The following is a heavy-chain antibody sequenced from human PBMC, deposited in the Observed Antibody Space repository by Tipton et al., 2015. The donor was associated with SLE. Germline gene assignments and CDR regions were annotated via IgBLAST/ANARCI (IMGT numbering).Heavy chain of an antibody. CDR1: GYSFTSYW. J-gene: IGHJ4*01. D-gene: IGHD4-11*01. Sequence: VQLVQSGAEVKEPGESLRISCKGSGYSFTSYWISWVRQMPGKGLEWMGRIDPSDSYTNYSPSFQGHVTISADMSISTAYLQWSSLKASDTAMYYCARTMTRRDCFDYWGHGTLVIVSS. CDR3: ARTMTRRDCFDY. CDR2: IDPSDSYT. V-gene: IGHV5-10-1*01.